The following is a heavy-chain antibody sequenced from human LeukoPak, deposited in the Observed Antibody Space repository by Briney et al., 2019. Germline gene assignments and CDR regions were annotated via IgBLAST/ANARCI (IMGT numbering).Heavy chain of an antibody. CDR2: IKQDGSEK. V-gene: IGHV3-7*01. J-gene: IGHJ4*02. D-gene: IGHD3-22*01. Sequence: GGSLRLSCAASGFTFSSYWMSWVRQAPGKGLEWVANIKQDGSEKYYVDSVKGRFTISRDNAKNPLYLQMNSLRAEDTAVYYCAAAMDSSGYYYFDYWGQGTLVTVSS. CDR1: GFTFSSYW. CDR3: AAAMDSSGYYYFDY.